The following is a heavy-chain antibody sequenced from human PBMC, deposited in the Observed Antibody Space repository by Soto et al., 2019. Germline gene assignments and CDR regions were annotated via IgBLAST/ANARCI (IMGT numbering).Heavy chain of an antibody. CDR2: THHNGYI. Sequence: LSLTCVVSGVSIVSDRYTLAWVLQPPGKGLEWIGYTHHNGYIYYNPSLKSRATISADKSQNSFSLRLTSVTAADTAIYYCATQDAYGESPHVHSGQGTQVTVSS. CDR3: ATQDAYGESPHVH. J-gene: IGHJ4*02. CDR1: GVSIVSDRYT. D-gene: IGHD3-16*01. V-gene: IGHV4-30-2*01.